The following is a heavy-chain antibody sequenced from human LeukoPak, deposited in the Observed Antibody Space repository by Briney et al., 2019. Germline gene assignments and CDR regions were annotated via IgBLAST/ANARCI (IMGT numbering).Heavy chain of an antibody. CDR2: INPSGGST. D-gene: IGHD1-26*01. Sequence: GASVKVSCKASGYTFTSYYMHWVRQAPGQGLEWMGIINPSGGSTSYAQKFQGRVTMTRDTSTTAVYMDLSSLRSEDTAVYYCARDLGATSAHFDYWGQGTLVTVSS. CDR3: ARDLGATSAHFDY. J-gene: IGHJ4*02. V-gene: IGHV1-46*01. CDR1: GYTFTSYY.